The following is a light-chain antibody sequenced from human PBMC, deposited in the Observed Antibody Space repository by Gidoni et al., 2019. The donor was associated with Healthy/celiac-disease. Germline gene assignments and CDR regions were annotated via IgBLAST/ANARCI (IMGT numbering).Light chain of an antibody. V-gene: IGKV3-15*01. CDR3: QQYNNWPPWT. CDR1: QSGSSN. CDR2: VAS. J-gene: IGKJ1*01. Sequence: ERVMTQYPATLSVCPGERATLSGRASQSGSSNLAWYQQKHGQAPRHLIYVASTRSTGIPARFSGSGSGTKFSLTISSLQSEDFSVYYCQQYNNWPPWTFGQGTKVEIK.